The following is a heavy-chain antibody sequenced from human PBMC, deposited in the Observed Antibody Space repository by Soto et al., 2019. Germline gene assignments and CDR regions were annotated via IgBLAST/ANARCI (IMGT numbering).Heavy chain of an antibody. CDR2: IYYSGNT. Sequence: SETLSLTCTVSGGSIINGGYYWSWIRQHPGKGLEWFGYIYYSGNTYYNPSLKSRITISVDTSKNQFSLKLTSVTAADTAVYYCARVLWEYRSSSSVDPWGQGTLVTVSS. V-gene: IGHV4-31*03. J-gene: IGHJ5*02. D-gene: IGHD6-6*01. CDR1: GGSIINGGYY. CDR3: ARVLWEYRSSSSVDP.